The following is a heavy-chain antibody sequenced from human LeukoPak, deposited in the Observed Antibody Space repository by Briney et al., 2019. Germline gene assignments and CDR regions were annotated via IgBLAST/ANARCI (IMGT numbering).Heavy chain of an antibody. Sequence: PGASLRLSCAASGFTFSSYAIHWVRQAPGKGLEGVAVISYNGRNKNYAHSVQGRVTITRDNSKNTLYLQMNSLRTDDTAVYYCARGSWRFDNGDSGFDPWGQGTLVTVSS. CDR2: ISYNGRNK. D-gene: IGHD4-17*01. V-gene: IGHV3-30*04. CDR1: GFTFSSYA. CDR3: ARGSWRFDNGDSGFDP. J-gene: IGHJ5*02.